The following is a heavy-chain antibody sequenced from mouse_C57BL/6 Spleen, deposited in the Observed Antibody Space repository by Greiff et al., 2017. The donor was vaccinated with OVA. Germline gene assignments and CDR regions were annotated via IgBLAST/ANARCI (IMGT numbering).Heavy chain of an antibody. CDR2: IHPNSGST. J-gene: IGHJ2*01. V-gene: IGHV1-64*01. CDR1: GYTFTSYW. Sequence: QVQLKESGAELVKPGASVKLSCKASGYTFTSYWMHWVKQRPGQGLEWIGMIHPNSGSTNYNEKFKSKATLTVDKSSSTAYMQLSSLTSEDSAVYYCARCYYYAFDYWGQGTTLTVSS. D-gene: IGHD1-1*01. CDR3: ARCYYYAFDY.